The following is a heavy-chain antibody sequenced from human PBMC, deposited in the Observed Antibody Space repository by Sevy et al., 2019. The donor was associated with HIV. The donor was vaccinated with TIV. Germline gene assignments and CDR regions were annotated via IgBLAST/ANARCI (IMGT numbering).Heavy chain of an antibody. CDR2: ISYDGNIQ. J-gene: IGHJ4*02. V-gene: IGHV3-30*18. CDR3: AKGPGGYNYAPGY. D-gene: IGHD5-18*01. CDR1: GLTFSTYG. Sequence: GGSLRLSCAASGLTFSTYGMHWVRQAPGKGLEWVAVISYDGNIQYYADSVKGRFTVSRDNVKNTLYLQMNSLRAEDSAVYYCAKGPGGYNYAPGYWGQGTLVTVSS.